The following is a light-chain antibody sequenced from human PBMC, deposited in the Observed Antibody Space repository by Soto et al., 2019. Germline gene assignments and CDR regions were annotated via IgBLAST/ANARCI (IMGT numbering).Light chain of an antibody. J-gene: IGLJ1*01. Sequence: QSVLTDPPSASGTPGQRVTISCSGGSSNIGSNTVNWYQHLPGTAPKLLIYINNQRPSGVPDRFSASKSGSSASLAISGLQSGDEADYYCAAWDDSLNGDVFGTGTKVTVL. CDR2: INN. CDR1: SSNIGSNT. CDR3: AAWDDSLNGDV. V-gene: IGLV1-44*01.